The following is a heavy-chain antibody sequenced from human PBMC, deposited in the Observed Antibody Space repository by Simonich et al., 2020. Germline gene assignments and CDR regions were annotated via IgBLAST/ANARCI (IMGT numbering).Heavy chain of an antibody. J-gene: IGHJ1*01. D-gene: IGHD6-13*01. CDR3: AKDVAAAGTEYFQH. Sequence: EVQLVESGGGLVQPGRSLRLSCAASGFTFDDYAMHWVRQAPGKGLELVSGLSWNSCSIGYADSVKGRFTISRDNAKNSLYLQMNSLRAEDTALYYCAKDVAAAGTEYFQHWGQGTLVTVSS. CDR1: GFTFDDYA. V-gene: IGHV3-9*01. CDR2: LSWNSCSI.